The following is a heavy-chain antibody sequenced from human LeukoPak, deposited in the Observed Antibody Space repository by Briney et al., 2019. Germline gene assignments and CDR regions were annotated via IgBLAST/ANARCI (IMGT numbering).Heavy chain of an antibody. CDR2: IDHSGST. CDR1: GGSFRGYY. CDR3: ARDWNYLDWFDP. D-gene: IGHD1-7*01. V-gene: IGHV4-34*01. J-gene: IGHJ5*02. Sequence: SETLSLTCADYGGSFRGYYWSWIRQPPGKGLEWIGEIDHSGSTNYNPCRKSRVSISVDTSKNQYSLKLSSVTAADTAVYNCARDWNYLDWFDPWGQGTLVTVSS.